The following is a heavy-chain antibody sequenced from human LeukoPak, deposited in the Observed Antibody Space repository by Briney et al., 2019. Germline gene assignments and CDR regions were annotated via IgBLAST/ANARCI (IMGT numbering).Heavy chain of an antibody. D-gene: IGHD3-10*01. CDR2: ISYDGSNK. V-gene: IGHV3-30*04. J-gene: IGHJ4*02. Sequence: PGGSLRLSCAASGFTFSSYAMHWVRQAPGKGLEWVAVISYDGSNKYYADSVKGRFTISRDNSKNTLYLQMNSLRAEDTAVYYCARDRPRLWFQTTKMGIFDYWGQGTLVTVSS. CDR1: GFTFSSYA. CDR3: ARDRPRLWFQTTKMGIFDY.